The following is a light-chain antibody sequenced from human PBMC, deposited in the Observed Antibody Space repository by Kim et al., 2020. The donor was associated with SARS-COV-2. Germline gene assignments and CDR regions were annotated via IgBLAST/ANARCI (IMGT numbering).Light chain of an antibody. Sequence: GQSITISCTGTSSDVGGYIYVSWYQQHPGKAPKLMIYDVTNRPSGVSNRFSGSKSGNTASLTISGLQAEDEADYYCNSYTSSSTWVFGGGTQLTVL. CDR1: SSDVGGYIY. J-gene: IGLJ3*02. V-gene: IGLV2-14*03. CDR3: NSYTSSSTWV. CDR2: DVT.